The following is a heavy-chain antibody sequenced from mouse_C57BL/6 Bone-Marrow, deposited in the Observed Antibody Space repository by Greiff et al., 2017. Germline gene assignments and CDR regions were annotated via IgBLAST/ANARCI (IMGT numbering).Heavy chain of an antibody. J-gene: IGHJ4*01. V-gene: IGHV1-69*01. Sequence: QVQLQQPGAELVMPGASVKLSCKASGYTFTSYWMHWVKQRPGQGLEWIGEIGPSDSYTYYNQKFKGKSTLTVDKSSSTAYMQLSSLTSEDSAVYYCAREDGYYAVDDWGQGTSVTVSS. D-gene: IGHD2-3*01. CDR2: IGPSDSYT. CDR1: GYTFTSYW. CDR3: AREDGYYAVDD.